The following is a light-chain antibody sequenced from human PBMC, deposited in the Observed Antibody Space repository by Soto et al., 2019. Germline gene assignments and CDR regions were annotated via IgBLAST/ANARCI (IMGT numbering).Light chain of an antibody. CDR1: QTISSG. CDR2: DAS. J-gene: IGKJ1*01. CDR3: QQSKSYKT. V-gene: IGKV1-5*01. Sequence: DIPMTQSPSTLSASVGDRVTITCRASQTISSGLAWYQQKPGKAPKVLIYDASTLESGVPSRFSGSGSGTEFTLTISSLQPDDFATYYCQQSKSYKTFGQGTKVEIK.